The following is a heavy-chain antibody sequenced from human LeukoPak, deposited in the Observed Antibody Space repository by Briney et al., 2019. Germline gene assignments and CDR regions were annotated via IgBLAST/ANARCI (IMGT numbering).Heavy chain of an antibody. V-gene: IGHV1-2*02. D-gene: IGHD1-26*01. J-gene: IGHJ4*02. CDR3: ARVRYSGSYLFDY. CDR1: GYTFTGYY. Sequence: GASVKVSCKASGYTFTGYYMHWVRQAPGQGLEWMGWINPNSGGTNYAQKFQGRVTMTRDTSISTAYMELSRLRPDDTAVYYCARVRYSGSYLFDYWGQGTLVTVSS. CDR2: INPNSGGT.